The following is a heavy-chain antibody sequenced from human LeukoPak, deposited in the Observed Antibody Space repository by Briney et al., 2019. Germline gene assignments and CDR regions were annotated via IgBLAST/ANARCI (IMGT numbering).Heavy chain of an antibody. J-gene: IGHJ4*02. V-gene: IGHV4-34*01. CDR3: ARGSSGWLSDY. Sequence: PSETLXLTCAVYGGSFSGYYWSWIRQPPGKGLEWIGEINHSGSTNYNPSLKSRVTISVDTSKNQFSLKLSSVTAADTAVYYCARGSSGWLSDYWGQGTLVTVSS. D-gene: IGHD6-19*01. CDR1: GGSFSGYY. CDR2: INHSGST.